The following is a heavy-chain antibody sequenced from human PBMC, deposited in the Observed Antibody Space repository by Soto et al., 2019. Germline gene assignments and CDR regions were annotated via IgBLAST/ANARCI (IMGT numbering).Heavy chain of an antibody. Sequence: EVQLLESGGGLVQPGGSLRLSCAASGFTFSSYAMSWVRQAPGKGLEWVSAISGSGGSTYYADSVKGRFTISRDNSKNALYLKMNSLRAEDTAVYYCAKDSRIGRNYGDYYDYMDVWGKGTTVTVSS. CDR1: GFTFSSYA. D-gene: IGHD1-7*01. CDR3: AKDSRIGRNYGDYYDYMDV. V-gene: IGHV3-23*01. J-gene: IGHJ6*03. CDR2: ISGSGGST.